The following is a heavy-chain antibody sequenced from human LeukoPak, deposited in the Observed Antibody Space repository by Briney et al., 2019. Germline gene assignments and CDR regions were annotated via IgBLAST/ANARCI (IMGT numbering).Heavy chain of an antibody. V-gene: IGHV3-49*04. CDR3: TRAAMATMGTYYFDY. CDR1: GFTFGDYA. Sequence: GGSLRLSCTASGFTFGDYAMSWVRQAPGKGLEWVGFIRSKAYGGTTEYAASVKGRFTISRDDSKSIAYLQMNSLKTEDTAVYYCTRAAMATMGTYYFDYWGQGTLVTVFS. J-gene: IGHJ4*02. CDR2: IRSKAYGGTT. D-gene: IGHD5-24*01.